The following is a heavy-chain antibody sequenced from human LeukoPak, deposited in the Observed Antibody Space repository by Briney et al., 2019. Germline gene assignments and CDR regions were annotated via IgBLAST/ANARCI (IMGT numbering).Heavy chain of an antibody. Sequence: GGSLRLSCAASGFTVSSNSVTWVRQAPGKGLEWVSIIYSGDNTYYADSVEGRFTISRDNSKNTLYLQMNSLTAEDTAVYYCAGGFRSAWYLDYWGQGTLVTVSS. CDR1: GFTVSSNS. CDR2: IYSGDNT. CDR3: AGGFRSAWYLDY. D-gene: IGHD3-3*01. J-gene: IGHJ4*02. V-gene: IGHV3-53*01.